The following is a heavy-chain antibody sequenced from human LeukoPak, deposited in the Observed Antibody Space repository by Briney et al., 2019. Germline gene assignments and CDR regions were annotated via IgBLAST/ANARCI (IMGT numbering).Heavy chain of an antibody. J-gene: IGHJ6*02. CDR2: IIPIFGTA. V-gene: IGHV1-69*13. CDR1: GGTFSSYA. D-gene: IGHD5-12*01. Sequence: SVKVSCKASGGTFSSYAISWVRQAPGQGLEWMGGIIPIFGTANYAQKFQGRVTITADESTSTAYMELSSLRSEDTAVYYCARTPSGSGYVRLNYYHYGMDVWGQGTTVTVSS. CDR3: ARTPSGSGYVRLNYYHYGMDV.